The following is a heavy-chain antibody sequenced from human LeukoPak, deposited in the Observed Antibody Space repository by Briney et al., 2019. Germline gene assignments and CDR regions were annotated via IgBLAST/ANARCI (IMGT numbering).Heavy chain of an antibody. D-gene: IGHD3-10*01. J-gene: IGHJ4*02. CDR3: ARDFLSYGSGSYHYGYFDY. CDR1: GYTFTSYA. CDR2: INAGNGNT. V-gene: IGHV1-3*01. Sequence: GASVKVSCKSSGYTFTSYAMHWVRQAPGQRLEWMGWINAGNGNTKYSQKFQVRVTITRDTSARTAYMELSSLRSQDTAVYYCARDFLSYGSGSYHYGYFDYWGQGTLVTVSS.